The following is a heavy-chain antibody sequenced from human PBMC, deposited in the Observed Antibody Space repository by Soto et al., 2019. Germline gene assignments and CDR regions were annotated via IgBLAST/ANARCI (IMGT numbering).Heavy chain of an antibody. Sequence: GESLKISCKGSGYSFTSYWISWVRQMPGKGLEWMGRIDPSDSYTNYSPSFQGHVTISADKSISTAYLQWSSLKASDTAMYYCARRCIVATIAPYGMDVWGQGTTVTVSS. CDR2: IDPSDSYT. J-gene: IGHJ6*02. CDR3: ARRCIVATIAPYGMDV. D-gene: IGHD5-12*01. V-gene: IGHV5-10-1*01. CDR1: GYSFTSYW.